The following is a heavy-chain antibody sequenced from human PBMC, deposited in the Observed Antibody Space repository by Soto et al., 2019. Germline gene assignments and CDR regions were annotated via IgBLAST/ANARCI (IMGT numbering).Heavy chain of an antibody. D-gene: IGHD3-22*01. J-gene: IGHJ6*02. CDR1: GFTGSSNY. Sequence: EVQLVETGGGLIQPGGSLRLSCAASGFTGSSNYMSWVRQAPGKGLEWVSVIYSGGSTYYADSVKGRFTISRDNSKNTLYLQMNSLRAEDTAVYYCASTYYNDSSGYYYYYYGMDVWGQGTTVTVSS. CDR2: IYSGGST. V-gene: IGHV3-53*02. CDR3: ASTYYNDSSGYYYYYYGMDV.